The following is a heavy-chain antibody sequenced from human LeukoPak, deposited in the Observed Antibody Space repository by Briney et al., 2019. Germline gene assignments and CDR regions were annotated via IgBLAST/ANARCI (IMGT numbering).Heavy chain of an antibody. D-gene: IGHD1-26*01. CDR1: GGSISSRNYY. CDR2: MFYSGTT. V-gene: IGHV4-39*07. J-gene: IGHJ4*02. CDR3: ARLRRVGATPFDY. Sequence: SETLSLTCTVSGGSISSRNYYWGWIRQPPGKGLEWIGSMFYSGTTYYNPSLKGRVTISRDTSKNQFSLKLTSVTAADTAVYYCARLRRVGATPFDYWGQGTLVTVSS.